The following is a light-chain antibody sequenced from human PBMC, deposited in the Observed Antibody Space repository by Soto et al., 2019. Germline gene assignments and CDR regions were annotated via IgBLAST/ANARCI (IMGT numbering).Light chain of an antibody. J-gene: IGKJ3*01. Sequence: DIQMTQSPSSLSASVGDRVTITCQASQDISNYLNWYQQKPGKAPKLLIHDVFNLETGVPSRFSGSGSGTDFTFTISSLQPEDIATYYCQQYGNLPFTFGPGT. V-gene: IGKV1-33*01. CDR2: DVF. CDR3: QQYGNLPFT. CDR1: QDISNY.